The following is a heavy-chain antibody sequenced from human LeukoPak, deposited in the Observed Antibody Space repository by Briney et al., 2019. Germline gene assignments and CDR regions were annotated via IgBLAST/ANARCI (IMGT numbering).Heavy chain of an antibody. J-gene: IGHJ4*02. Sequence: PSQTLSLTCTVSGGSISSSSYYWTWIRQPAGKGLEWIGRIYTSGSTNYNPSLKSRVTISVDTSKNQFSLKLSSVTAADTAVYYCARSLSGSYHFDYWGQGTLVTVSS. D-gene: IGHD1-26*01. CDR1: GGSISSSSYY. CDR2: IYTSGST. CDR3: ARSLSGSYHFDY. V-gene: IGHV4-61*02.